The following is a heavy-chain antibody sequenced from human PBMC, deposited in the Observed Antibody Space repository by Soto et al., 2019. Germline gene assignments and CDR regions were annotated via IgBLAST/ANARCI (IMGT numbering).Heavy chain of an antibody. CDR3: ARGGITMIVVGPSYYYYGMDA. V-gene: IGHV1-8*01. CDR1: GYTFTSYD. J-gene: IGHJ6*02. CDR2: MNPNSGNT. D-gene: IGHD3-22*01. Sequence: ASVKVSCKASGYTFTSYDINWVRQATGQGLEWMGWMNPNSGNTGYAQKFQGRVTMTRNTSISTAYMELSSLRSEDTAVYYCARGGITMIVVGPSYYYYGMDAWGQGTKVTVSS.